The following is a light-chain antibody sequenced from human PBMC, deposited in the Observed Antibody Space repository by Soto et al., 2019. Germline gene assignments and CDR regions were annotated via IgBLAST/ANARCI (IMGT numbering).Light chain of an antibody. V-gene: IGKV4-1*01. CDR1: QSVLYSSNNKNQ. CDR3: QQYVTSPWA. Sequence: DIVMTQSPDSLAVSLGERATINCKSSQSVLYSSNNKNQLAWYQQKPGQPPKLLIYWASTRESGVPDRFSGSGSGTDFTLTISRLEPEDFAVYYCQQYVTSPWAFGQGTKVAIE. CDR2: WAS. J-gene: IGKJ1*01.